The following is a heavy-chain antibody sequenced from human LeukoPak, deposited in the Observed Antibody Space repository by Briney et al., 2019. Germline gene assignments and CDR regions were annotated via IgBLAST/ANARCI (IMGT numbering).Heavy chain of an antibody. CDR2: INPNSGGT. CDR1: GYTFTGYY. D-gene: IGHD6-6*01. J-gene: IGHJ4*02. CDR3: ARDLLPYSSSSLPDY. V-gene: IGHV1-2*02. Sequence: ASVKVSCKASGYTFTGYYMHWVRQAPGQGLEWMGWINPNSGGTNYAQKFQGRVTMTRDTSISTAYMELSRLRSDDTAVYYCARDLLPYSSSSLPDYWGQGTLVTVSS.